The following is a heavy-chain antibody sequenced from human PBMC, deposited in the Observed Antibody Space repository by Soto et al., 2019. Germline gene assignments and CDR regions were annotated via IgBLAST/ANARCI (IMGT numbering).Heavy chain of an antibody. V-gene: IGHV1-18*01. J-gene: IGHJ4*02. CDR2: ISAHNGDT. D-gene: IGHD6-19*01. CDR1: GYTFTNYG. CDR3: ARVTEAVAGIGDPDY. Sequence: GASVKVSCKASGYTFTNYGFSWVRQAPGQGLEWMGWISAHNGDTKYAQEFQGRVTMTTDTFTSTAYMELRSLRSDDTAVYYCARVTEAVAGIGDPDYWGQGTLVTVSS.